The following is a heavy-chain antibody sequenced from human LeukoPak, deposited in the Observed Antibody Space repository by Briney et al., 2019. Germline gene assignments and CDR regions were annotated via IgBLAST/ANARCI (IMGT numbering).Heavy chain of an antibody. J-gene: IGHJ4*02. Sequence: KTSETLSLTCSVSGGSISSYYWSWIRQPPGKGLEWIGYIYYSGSTNYNPSLKSRVTISVDTSKNQFSLKLSSVTAADTAVYYCAGAGDYYGSGTSYWGQGTLVTVSS. D-gene: IGHD3-10*01. CDR1: GGSISSYY. CDR3: AGAGDYYGSGTSY. CDR2: IYYSGST. V-gene: IGHV4-59*08.